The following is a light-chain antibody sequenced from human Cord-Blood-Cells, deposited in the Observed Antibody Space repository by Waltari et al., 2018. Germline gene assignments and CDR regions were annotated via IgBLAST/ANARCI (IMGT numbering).Light chain of an antibody. CDR1: RSDVARYNI. V-gene: IGLV2-23*01. CDR3: CSYAGSSTWV. CDR2: DGS. J-gene: IGLJ3*02. Sequence: QSALTQPASVPGSPGQSITISCTGTRSDVARYNIVSWYKQPPGKAPKLTIYDGSKRLSGVSNRFSGSKSGNTASLTISGLQDEDEADYYCCSYAGSSTWVFGGGTKLTVL.